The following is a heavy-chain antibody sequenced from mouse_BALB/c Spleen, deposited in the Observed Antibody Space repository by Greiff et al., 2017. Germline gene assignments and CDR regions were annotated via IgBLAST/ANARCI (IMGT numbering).Heavy chain of an antibody. J-gene: IGHJ4*01. CDR3: ASGGSRAMDY. CDR2: INPSSGYT. CDR1: GYTFTSYT. D-gene: IGHD3-1*01. Sequence: QVQLKQSAAELARPGASVKMSCKASGYTFTSYTMHWVKQRPGQGLEWIGYINPSSGYTEYNQKFKDKTTLTADKSSSTAYMQLSSLTSEDSAVYYCASGGSRAMDYWGQGTSVTVSS. V-gene: IGHV1-4*02.